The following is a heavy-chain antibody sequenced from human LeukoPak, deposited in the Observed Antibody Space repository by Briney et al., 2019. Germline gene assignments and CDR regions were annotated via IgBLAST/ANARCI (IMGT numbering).Heavy chain of an antibody. Sequence: PGRSLRLSFAASGFTFSSYAMHWVRQAPGKGLEWVAVISYDGSNKYYADSVKGRFTISRDNSKNTLYLQMNSLRAEDTAVYYCARDYCSGGSCYSDANYFDYWGQGTLVTVSS. V-gene: IGHV3-30-3*01. CDR3: ARDYCSGGSCYSDANYFDY. D-gene: IGHD2-15*01. J-gene: IGHJ4*02. CDR1: GFTFSSYA. CDR2: ISYDGSNK.